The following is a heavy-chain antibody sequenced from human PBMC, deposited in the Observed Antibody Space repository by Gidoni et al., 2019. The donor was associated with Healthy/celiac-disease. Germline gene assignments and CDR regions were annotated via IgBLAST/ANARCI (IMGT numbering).Heavy chain of an antibody. Sequence: QVQLVQSGAEVKKPGASVKVSCRASGYTFTSYYMHWVRQAPGQGLEGMGIINPSGVSTSYAQKFQGRVTMTRHTSTSTVYMELSSLRSEDTAVYYCASLSGYYDSSGYPEFDYWGQGTLVTVSS. V-gene: IGHV1-46*01. CDR3: ASLSGYYDSSGYPEFDY. CDR1: GYTFTSYY. J-gene: IGHJ4*02. D-gene: IGHD3-22*01. CDR2: INPSGVST.